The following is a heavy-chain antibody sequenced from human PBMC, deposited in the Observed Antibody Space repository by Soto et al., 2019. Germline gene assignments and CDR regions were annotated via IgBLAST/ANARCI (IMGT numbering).Heavy chain of an antibody. CDR3: VRDDVGVGIDY. CDR2: IDSDGNST. CDR1: GFTFSSYW. V-gene: IGHV3-74*03. D-gene: IGHD1-26*01. Sequence: EVQLVESGGGLVQPGGSLRLSCAASGFTFSSYWMDWVRQVPGKGLVWVSHIDSDGNSTTYADSVKGRFTISRDNAKNTVYLQMNSLRADDTAVYYCVRDDVGVGIDYWGLGTLVTVSS. J-gene: IGHJ4*02.